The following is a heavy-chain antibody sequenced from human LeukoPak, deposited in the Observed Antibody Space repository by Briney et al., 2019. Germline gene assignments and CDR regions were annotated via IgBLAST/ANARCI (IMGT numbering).Heavy chain of an antibody. J-gene: IGHJ1*01. D-gene: IGHD3-22*01. Sequence: GGSLRLSCAASGFTFSSYSMNWVRQAPGKGLEWVSSISSSSSYIYYADSVKGRFTISRDNAKNSLYLQMNSLRAEDTAVYYCARDTYYYDSSGYPEYFQHWGQGTLVTVSS. CDR2: ISSSSSYI. CDR1: GFTFSSYS. V-gene: IGHV3-21*01. CDR3: ARDTYYYDSSGYPEYFQH.